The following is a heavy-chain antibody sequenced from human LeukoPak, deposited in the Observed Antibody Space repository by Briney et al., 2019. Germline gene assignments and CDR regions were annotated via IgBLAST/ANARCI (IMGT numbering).Heavy chain of an antibody. Sequence: ASVKVSCKASGYTFTGYYMHWVRQAPGQGLEWMGWINPNSGGTNYAQKFQGRVTMTRDTSISTAYMELSRLRSDDTAVYYCASPSAGYSSSWSLSFDYWGQGTLVTVSS. J-gene: IGHJ4*02. CDR1: GYTFTGYY. CDR2: INPNSGGT. D-gene: IGHD6-13*01. CDR3: ASPSAGYSSSWSLSFDY. V-gene: IGHV1-2*02.